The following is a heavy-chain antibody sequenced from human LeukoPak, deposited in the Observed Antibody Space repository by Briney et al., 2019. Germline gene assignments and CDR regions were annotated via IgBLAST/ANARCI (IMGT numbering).Heavy chain of an antibody. J-gene: IGHJ6*02. CDR3: ARARGPMDV. V-gene: IGHV3-64*01. D-gene: IGHD3-10*01. Sequence: PGGSLRLSCAASGFTFSSYAMHWVRQAPGKGLEYVSAISSNGGSTYYANSVKGRFTISRDNSKNTLYLQMGSLRAEDTAVYYCARARGPMDVWGQGTTVTVSS. CDR2: ISSNGGST. CDR1: GFTFSSYA.